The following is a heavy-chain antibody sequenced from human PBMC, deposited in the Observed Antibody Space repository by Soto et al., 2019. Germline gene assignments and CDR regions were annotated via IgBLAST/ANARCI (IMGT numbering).Heavy chain of an antibody. V-gene: IGHV4-39*01. J-gene: IGHJ4*02. Sequence: SETLSLTCTVSGGSISSSSYYWGWIRQPPGKGLEWIGSIYYSGSTYYNPSLKSRVTISVDTSKNQFSLKLSSVTAADTAVYYCARRYSYYYDSSGYYYFDYWGQGTLVTVSS. CDR3: ARRYSYYYDSSGYYYFDY. D-gene: IGHD3-22*01. CDR2: IYYSGST. CDR1: GGSISSSSYY.